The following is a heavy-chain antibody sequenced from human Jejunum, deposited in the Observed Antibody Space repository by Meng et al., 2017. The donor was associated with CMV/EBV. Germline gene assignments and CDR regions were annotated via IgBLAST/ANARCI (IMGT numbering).Heavy chain of an antibody. V-gene: IGHV3-23*01. J-gene: IGHJ4*02. CDR2: ISDTGSST. D-gene: IGHD3-10*01. Sequence: VASGLTFRSYGMSWGRQAPGKGLEWVSGISDTGSSTYYADSVKGRFTISRDNSKNTLYLQMNSLRAEDTAVYYCAKDRLTIAFLDYWGQGTQVTVSS. CDR1: GLTFRSYG. CDR3: AKDRLTIAFLDY.